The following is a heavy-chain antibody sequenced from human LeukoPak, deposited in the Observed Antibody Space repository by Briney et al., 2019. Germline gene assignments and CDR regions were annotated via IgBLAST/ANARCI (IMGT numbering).Heavy chain of an antibody. CDR2: INHSGST. J-gene: IGHJ4*02. CDR1: GGSFSGYY. D-gene: IGHD3-3*01. CDR3: ARGQVDFWSGDHDY. Sequence: SETVSLTCAVYGGSFSGYYWSWIRQPPGKGLEWIGEINHSGSTNYNPSLKSRVTISVDTSKNQFSLKLSSVTAADTAVYYCARGQVDFWSGDHDYWGQGTLVTVSS. V-gene: IGHV4-34*01.